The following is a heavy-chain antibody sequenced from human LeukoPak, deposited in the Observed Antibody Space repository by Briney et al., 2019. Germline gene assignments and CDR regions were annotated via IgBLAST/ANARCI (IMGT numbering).Heavy chain of an antibody. V-gene: IGHV4-31*03. CDR1: GGSISSGGYY. J-gene: IGHJ2*01. CDR3: ATSLVVPQIPWYFDL. D-gene: IGHD2-2*01. Sequence: SETLSLTCTVSGGSISSGGYYWSWIRQHPGKGLEWIGYIYYSGSTYHDPSLKSRVTISVDTSKNQFSLKLSSVTAADTAVYYCATSLVVPQIPWYFDLWGRGTLVTVSS. CDR2: IYYSGST.